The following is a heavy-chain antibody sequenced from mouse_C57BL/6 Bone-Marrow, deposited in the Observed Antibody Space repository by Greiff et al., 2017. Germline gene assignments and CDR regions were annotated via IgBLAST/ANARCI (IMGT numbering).Heavy chain of an antibody. CDR2: IYWDDDK. Sequence: QVTLKESGPGILQSSQTLSLTCSFSGFSLSTSGMGVSWIRQPSGKGLEWLAHIYWDDDKRYNPSLKSRLTISKDTSRNQVFLKITSVDTADTATYYCARRAWDYYGSSYGYAMDYWGQGTSVTVSS. CDR1: GFSLSTSGMG. D-gene: IGHD1-1*01. J-gene: IGHJ4*01. CDR3: ARRAWDYYGSSYGYAMDY. V-gene: IGHV8-12*01.